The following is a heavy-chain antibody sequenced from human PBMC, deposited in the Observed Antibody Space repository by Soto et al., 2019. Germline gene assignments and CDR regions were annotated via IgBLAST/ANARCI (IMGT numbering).Heavy chain of an antibody. CDR2: IYTGGSDT. CDR1: GYSFANYW. J-gene: IGHJ6*02. Sequence: PGESLKISCKGSGYSFANYWIGWVRQMPGKGLEWMGIIYTGGSDTRYSPSFQGQVTISADKSISTAYLQWSSLKASDTAMYYCARQFWVKPAGANDYYYYGMDVWGQGTTVTVSS. CDR3: ARQFWVKPAGANDYYYYGMDV. D-gene: IGHD2-2*01. V-gene: IGHV5-51*01.